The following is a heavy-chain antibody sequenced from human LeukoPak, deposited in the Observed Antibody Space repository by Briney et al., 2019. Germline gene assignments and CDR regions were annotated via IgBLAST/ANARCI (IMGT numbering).Heavy chain of an antibody. D-gene: IGHD1-26*01. J-gene: IGHJ4*02. CDR1: GFSVSSSY. V-gene: IGHV3-53*01. CDR2: ISSGGST. Sequence: PGGSLRLSCAASGFSVSSSYMSWVRQAPGKGLEWVSVISSGGSTYYADSVKGRFTISRDISKSTLYLQMNSLSAEDTAVYYCARGEYSGRYPFDYWGQGTLVTVSS. CDR3: ARGEYSGRYPFDY.